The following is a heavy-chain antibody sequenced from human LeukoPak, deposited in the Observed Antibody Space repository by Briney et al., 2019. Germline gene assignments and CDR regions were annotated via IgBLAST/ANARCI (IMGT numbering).Heavy chain of an antibody. Sequence: SETLSLTCTVSGGSISSYYWSWIRQPPGKGLEWIGYIYYSGSTNYNPSLKSRVTISVGTSKNQFSLKLSSVTAAGTAVYYCARVKPLCSSTSCYPHAFDIWGQGTMVTVSS. CDR3: ARVKPLCSSTSCYPHAFDI. CDR1: GGSISSYY. D-gene: IGHD2-2*01. V-gene: IGHV4-59*01. CDR2: IYYSGST. J-gene: IGHJ3*02.